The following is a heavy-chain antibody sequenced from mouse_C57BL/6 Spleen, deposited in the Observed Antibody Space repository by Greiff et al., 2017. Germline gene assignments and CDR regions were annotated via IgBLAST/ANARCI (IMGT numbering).Heavy chain of an antibody. D-gene: IGHD2-1*01. V-gene: IGHV5-9*01. CDR3: ARRGNYYGNYNPYFEY. Sequence: EVKLVESGGGLVKPGGSLKLSCAASGFTFSSYTMSWVRQTPEKRLEWVATISGGGGNTYYPDSVKGRFTISRDNAKNTLYLQMSSLRSEDTALYYCARRGNYYGNYNPYFEYWGQGTTLTVSS. J-gene: IGHJ2*01. CDR1: GFTFSSYT. CDR2: ISGGGGNT.